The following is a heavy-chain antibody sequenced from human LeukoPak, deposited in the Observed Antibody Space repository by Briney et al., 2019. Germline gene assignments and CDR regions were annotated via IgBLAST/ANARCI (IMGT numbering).Heavy chain of an antibody. CDR3: ARDPDYYDSTNGFDY. J-gene: IGHJ4*02. CDR1: GGSISSYY. Sequence: NPSETLSLTCTVSGGSISSYYWSWIRQPAGKGLEWIGRIYTSGSTNYNPSLKSRVTMSVDTSKNQFSLKLSSVTAADTAVYYCARDPDYYDSTNGFDYWGQGTLVTVSS. CDR2: IYTSGST. V-gene: IGHV4-4*07. D-gene: IGHD3-22*01.